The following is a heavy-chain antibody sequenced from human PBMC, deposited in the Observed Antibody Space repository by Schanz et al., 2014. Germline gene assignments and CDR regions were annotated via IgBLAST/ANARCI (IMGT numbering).Heavy chain of an antibody. CDR1: GFSFTNYA. V-gene: IGHV3-66*01. Sequence: EVQLVESGGGLVQPGESLRLSCAASGFSFTNYAMNWVRQAPGKGLEWVSVIYSGGSTYYADSVKGRFSVSGDNSKNTLYFQLNSLRAEDTAVYYCARGGRDGIRASNYFDSWGQGTLVVVSS. J-gene: IGHJ4*02. CDR3: ARGGRDGIRASNYFDS. D-gene: IGHD3-10*01. CDR2: IYSGGST.